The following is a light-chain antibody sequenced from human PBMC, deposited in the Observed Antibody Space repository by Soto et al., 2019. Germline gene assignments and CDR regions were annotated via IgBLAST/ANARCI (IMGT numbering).Light chain of an antibody. Sequence: DIQMTQSPSSLSASVGDRVTITCRASQSISSYLNWYQQKPGKAPKVLIYAASSLQSGVPSRFSGIGSGTYFTLSISSLQPEDFATYYCQQSYSGPLTFGGGTKVEIK. J-gene: IGKJ4*01. V-gene: IGKV1-39*01. CDR1: QSISSY. CDR2: AAS. CDR3: QQSYSGPLT.